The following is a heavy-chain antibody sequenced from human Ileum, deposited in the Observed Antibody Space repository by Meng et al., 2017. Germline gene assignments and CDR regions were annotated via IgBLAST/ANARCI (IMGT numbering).Heavy chain of an antibody. V-gene: IGHV4-39*01. D-gene: IGHD3-3*02. CDR3: ARHGHFTPDKYYFDS. J-gene: IGHJ4*03. Sequence: QVQLQESGPGLLKPSETLSLSCTVSGGSISSGEYCWGWLRQPPGTGLEWIGSVYFTGYTYYSPSLMSRVTISVETSKNQFSLRLTSVTAADTGLYLCARHGHFTPDKYYFDSWGQGTLVTVSS. CDR2: VYFTGYT. CDR1: GGSISSGEYC.